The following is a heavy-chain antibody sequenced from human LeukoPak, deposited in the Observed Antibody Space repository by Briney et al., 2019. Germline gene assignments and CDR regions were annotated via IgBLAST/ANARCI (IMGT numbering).Heavy chain of an antibody. D-gene: IGHD2-2*01. J-gene: IGHJ5*02. V-gene: IGHV1-2*06. CDR2: INPKSGGA. CDR3: ARGVGTSWFDP. Sequence: ASVKVSCKAYGYTFSDYYMHWVRQAPGQGREWMGRINPKSGGANFAEKFQGRVTMTRDTSIRTVYMELSRVTYDDTAVYYCARGVGTSWFDPWGQGTLVTVSS. CDR1: GYTFSDYY.